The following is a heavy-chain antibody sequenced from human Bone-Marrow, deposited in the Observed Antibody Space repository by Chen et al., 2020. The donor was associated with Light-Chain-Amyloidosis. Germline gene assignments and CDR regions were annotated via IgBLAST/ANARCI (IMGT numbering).Heavy chain of an antibody. Sequence: EVQLVESGGGLVQPGGYLRLSCAASGFPFSTYWMSWVRQPPGKGLEWVANIKQDGSEIHYVDSVKGRFTVSRDNAKNSLYLQMNTLRADDTAVYYCARGDYYGYLDAFDIWGQGTMVTVSS. J-gene: IGHJ3*02. D-gene: IGHD3-10*01. CDR2: IKQDGSEI. CDR3: ARGDYYGYLDAFDI. CDR1: GFPFSTYW. V-gene: IGHV3-7*01.